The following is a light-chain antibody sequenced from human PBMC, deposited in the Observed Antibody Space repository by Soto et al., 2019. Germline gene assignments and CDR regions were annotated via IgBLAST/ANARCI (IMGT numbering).Light chain of an antibody. CDR3: QHYYAFSPCT. CDR2: DAS. Sequence: DIQMTQSPSALSASIGDRVTITCRASQNVSTWLAWYQQKPGKAPRSLLFDASKLESGVSSRLSGTGSGTEFTLTISNLQADDSGTYFCQHYYAFSPCTFGQGTKLQIK. CDR1: QNVSTW. V-gene: IGKV1-5*01. J-gene: IGKJ1*01.